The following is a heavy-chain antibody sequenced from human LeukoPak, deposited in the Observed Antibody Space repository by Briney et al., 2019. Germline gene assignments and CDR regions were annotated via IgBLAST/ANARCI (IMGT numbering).Heavy chain of an antibody. CDR2: IYHSGST. CDR1: GYSISSGYY. CDR3: ARVQHYGSGYYYYYMDV. V-gene: IGHV4-38-2*02. Sequence: RSSETLSLTCTVSGYSISSGYYWGWIRQPPGKGLEWIGSIYHSGSTYYNPSLKSRVTISVDTSKNQFSLKLSSVTAADTAVYYCARVQHYGSGYYYYYMDVWGKGTTVTVSS. D-gene: IGHD3-10*01. J-gene: IGHJ6*03.